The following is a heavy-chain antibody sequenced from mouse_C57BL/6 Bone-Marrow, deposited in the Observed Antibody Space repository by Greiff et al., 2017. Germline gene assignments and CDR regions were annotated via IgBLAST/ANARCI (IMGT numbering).Heavy chain of an antibody. J-gene: IGHJ2*01. CDR1: GYTFTSYW. Sequence: QVQLQQPGAELVKPGASVKMSCKASGYTFTSYWITWVKQRPGQGLEWIGDIYPGSGSTNDNEKFKSKATLTVDTSSSTAYMQLSSLTSEDSAVYYCARSAITTVVAPYFDYWGQGTTLTVSS. CDR2: IYPGSGST. D-gene: IGHD1-1*01. CDR3: ARSAITTVVAPYFDY. V-gene: IGHV1-55*01.